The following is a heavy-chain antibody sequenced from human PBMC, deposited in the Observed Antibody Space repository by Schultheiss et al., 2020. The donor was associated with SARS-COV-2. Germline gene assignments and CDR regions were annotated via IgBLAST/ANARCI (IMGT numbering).Heavy chain of an antibody. Sequence: GGSLRLSCAASGFTFSSYAMSWVRQAPGKGLEWVSSISSSSSYIYYADSLKGRFTISRDNSKNSLFLQMNSLRAEDTAVYYCARGCSSTSCYVWFDPWGQGTLVTVSS. CDR1: GFTFSSYA. CDR2: ISSSSSYI. V-gene: IGHV3-21*01. D-gene: IGHD2-2*01. CDR3: ARGCSSTSCYVWFDP. J-gene: IGHJ5*02.